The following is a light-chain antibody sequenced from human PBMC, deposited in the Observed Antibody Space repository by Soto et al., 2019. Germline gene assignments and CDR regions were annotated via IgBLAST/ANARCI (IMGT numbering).Light chain of an antibody. CDR3: QQYGSSPWT. CDR1: QSVTNNY. CDR2: DAS. J-gene: IGKJ1*01. Sequence: ETVLTQSPGTLSLSPGERATLFCRASQSVTNNYLAWYQQKPGQAPRLLIYDASTRATGIADRFSGSGSGTDFTLIISRLEPEDFALYYCQQYGSSPWTFGQGTKVEIK. V-gene: IGKV3-20*01.